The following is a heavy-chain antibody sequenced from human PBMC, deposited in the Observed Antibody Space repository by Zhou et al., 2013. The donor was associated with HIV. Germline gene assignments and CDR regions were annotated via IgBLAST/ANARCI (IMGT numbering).Heavy chain of an antibody. V-gene: IGHV1-46*01. D-gene: IGHD6-13*01. CDR3: ARDFRDSSSWSETDNNYFDP. CDR2: INPSGGVT. J-gene: IGHJ5*02. CDR1: GYTFTSYH. Sequence: QVQLVQSGAEVKKPGASVKVSCKASGYTFTSYHLHWVRQAPGQGLEWMGIINPSGGVTRYAQTFQGRVSMTRDTSTTTAFLELSSLRSDDTAVYYCARDFRDSSSWSETDNNYFDPWGQGTLVTVSS.